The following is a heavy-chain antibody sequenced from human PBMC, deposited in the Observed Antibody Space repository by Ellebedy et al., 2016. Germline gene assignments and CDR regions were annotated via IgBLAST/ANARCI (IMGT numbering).Heavy chain of an antibody. V-gene: IGHV3-48*04. D-gene: IGHD4-17*01. CDR2: ISSSSSSI. CDR3: AREATVTRDYFDY. CDR1: GFTFSSYG. J-gene: IGHJ4*02. Sequence: GESLKISXAASGFTFSSYGMNWVRQAPGKGLEWVSHISSSSSSIYYADSVKGRLTISRDNAKNSLYLQMNSLRAEDTAVYYCAREATVTRDYFDYWGQGTLVTVSS.